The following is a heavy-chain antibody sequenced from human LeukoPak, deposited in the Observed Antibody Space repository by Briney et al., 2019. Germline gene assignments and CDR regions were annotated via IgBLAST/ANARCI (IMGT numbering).Heavy chain of an antibody. CDR3: VQIYSSSWYFDY. V-gene: IGHV3-23*01. CDR2: ISGSGGST. Sequence: GGSLRLSCAASGFTFSSYAMSWVRQAPGKGLEWVSAISGSGGSTYYADSVKGRFTISRDNSKNTLYLQMNSLRAEDTAVYYCVQIYSSSWYFDYWGQGTLVTVSS. D-gene: IGHD6-13*01. J-gene: IGHJ4*02. CDR1: GFTFSSYA.